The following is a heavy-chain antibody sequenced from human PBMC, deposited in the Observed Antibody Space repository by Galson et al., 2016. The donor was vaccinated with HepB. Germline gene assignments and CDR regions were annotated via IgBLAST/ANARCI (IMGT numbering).Heavy chain of an antibody. CDR3: AKGMRNYYDRKSPFDY. V-gene: IGHV3-53*01. D-gene: IGHD3-22*01. Sequence: SLRLSCAASRFTVSDNYMSWVRQAPGKGLEWASLSYSGGETLYAYSGKGRFTISRDHSKNTLYLQMNSLRVEGTAVYYCAKGMRNYYDRKSPFDYWGQGTLVTVSS. CDR1: RFTVSDNY. J-gene: IGHJ4*02. CDR2: SYSGGET.